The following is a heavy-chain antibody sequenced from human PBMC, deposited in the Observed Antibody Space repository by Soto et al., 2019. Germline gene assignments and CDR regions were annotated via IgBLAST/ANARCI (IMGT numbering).Heavy chain of an antibody. V-gene: IGHV1-18*01. Sequence: QVQLVQSGAEVKKPGASVKVSCKASGYTFTSYGISWVRQAPGQGLEWMGWISAYNGNTNYAQKLQGRGTMTTDTTTSTAYMELRSLRSDDTAVFYCARDRGYKWNEQVDYWGQGTLVTVSS. D-gene: IGHD1-20*01. CDR3: ARDRGYKWNEQVDY. CDR2: ISAYNGNT. CDR1: GYTFTSYG. J-gene: IGHJ4*02.